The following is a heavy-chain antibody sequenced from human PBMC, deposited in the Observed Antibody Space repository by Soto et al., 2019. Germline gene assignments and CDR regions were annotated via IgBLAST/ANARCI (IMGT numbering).Heavy chain of an antibody. Sequence: ASVKVSCKASGYSFINYGISWVRQAPGQGLEWMEWINPYNGNTNYAQKVQGRVTMTTDTSTSTAYMELKSLRSDDTAVYNCARVPTDSSGYYKYYFDYWGQGTLVTVSS. CDR3: ARVPTDSSGYYKYYFDY. D-gene: IGHD3-22*01. CDR1: GYSFINYG. CDR2: INPYNGNT. V-gene: IGHV1-18*04. J-gene: IGHJ4*02.